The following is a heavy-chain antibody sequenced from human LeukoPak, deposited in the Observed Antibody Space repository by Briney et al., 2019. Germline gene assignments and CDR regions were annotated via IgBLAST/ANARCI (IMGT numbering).Heavy chain of an antibody. CDR2: IGIDESIK. J-gene: IGHJ4*02. CDR1: GFTFSSYG. V-gene: IGHV3-30*02. Sequence: PGGSLRLSCAASGFTFSSYGMHWVRQTPDKGLEWVTFIGIDESIKYYRDSVKGRFTISRDNSKNTLSLQMNSLRADDTAVYYCARDSARGGASSGDFDSWGQGTLVTVSS. D-gene: IGHD3-10*01. CDR3: ARDSARGGASSGDFDS.